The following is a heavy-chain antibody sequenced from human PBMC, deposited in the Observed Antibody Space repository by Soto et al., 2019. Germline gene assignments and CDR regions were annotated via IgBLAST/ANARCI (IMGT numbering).Heavy chain of an antibody. CDR1: GGSTSSDNY. CDR3: AREGGESSDGLYYFDS. J-gene: IGHJ4*02. Sequence: SETLSLTCTVSGGSTSSDNYWSWIRQPPGKGLEWIGHIYYSGNTDYNPSLKSRLAISIDTSKNQFSLKLSSVTAADTAVYFCAREGGESSDGLYYFDSWGQGSLVTV. D-gene: IGHD3-16*01. V-gene: IGHV4-30-4*01. CDR2: IYYSGNT.